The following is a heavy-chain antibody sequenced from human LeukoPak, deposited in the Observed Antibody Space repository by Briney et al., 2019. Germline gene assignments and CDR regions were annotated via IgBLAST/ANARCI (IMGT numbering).Heavy chain of an antibody. Sequence: GRSLRLSCAASGFILSSYDMHWVRQPPGKGLEWLAVISRDGSIKYHADSVRGRFTISRDNFHNTLYLQMNSLRAEDTAVYYCARHFTTGSIDHWGQGNLVTVSS. J-gene: IGHJ4*02. CDR1: GFILSSYD. D-gene: IGHD3-9*01. CDR2: ISRDGSIK. CDR3: ARHFTTGSIDH. V-gene: IGHV3-30-3*01.